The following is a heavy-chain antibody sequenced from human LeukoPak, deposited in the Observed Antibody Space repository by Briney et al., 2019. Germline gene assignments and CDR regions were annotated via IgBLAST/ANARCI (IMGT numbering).Heavy chain of an antibody. J-gene: IGHJ4*02. CDR2: ICGCGSNT. Sequence: PGGPLRLSCAASGHTLSGLGMRGVRRAPGGGVEWVSTICGCGSNTHYAHSVTGRLTLSQDNSKNTLYLQMNGLRAEDTAVYYCARDTEAGTGIDYWGQGTLVTVSS. CDR3: ARDTEAGTGIDY. CDR1: GHTLSGLG. D-gene: IGHD6-13*01. V-gene: IGHV3-23*01.